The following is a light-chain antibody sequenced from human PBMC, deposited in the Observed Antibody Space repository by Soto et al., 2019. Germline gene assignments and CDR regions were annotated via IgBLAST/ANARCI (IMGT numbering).Light chain of an antibody. CDR3: QSYDSSLSAFV. V-gene: IGLV1-40*01. CDR2: DNT. CDR1: SSNIGASYD. Sequence: QSALTQPHSVSGAPGQRVTISCTGSSSNIGASYDVHWYQQLTGTAPNLLIYDNTNRPSGVPDRFSGSKSGTSASLAITGLQAEDEADYHCQSYDSSLSAFVFGTGTKLTVL. J-gene: IGLJ1*01.